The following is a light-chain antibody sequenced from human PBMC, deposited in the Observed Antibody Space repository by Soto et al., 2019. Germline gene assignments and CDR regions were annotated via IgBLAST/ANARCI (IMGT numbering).Light chain of an antibody. Sequence: QAVVTQPPSASGTPGQTVTVSCSGSSSNIGSYTVNWYQQLPGTAPKLVIYSNHQRPSGVPDRFSGSKSGTSASLVISGLQSEDEASYFCAAWDDSLNGWIFGGGTKLTVL. V-gene: IGLV1-44*01. CDR2: SNH. J-gene: IGLJ2*01. CDR3: AAWDDSLNGWI. CDR1: SSNIGSYT.